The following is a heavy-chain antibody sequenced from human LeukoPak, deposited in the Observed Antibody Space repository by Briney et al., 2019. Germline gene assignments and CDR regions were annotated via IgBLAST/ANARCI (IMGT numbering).Heavy chain of an antibody. CDR1: GGSIINYY. J-gene: IGHJ1*01. CDR2: IYRSGST. V-gene: IGHV4-59*01. D-gene: IGHD3-22*01. Sequence: SETLSLTCAVSGGSIINYYWSWIRQPPGKGLEWIGYIYRSGSTSYNPSLKSRVTISIDTSKNQFSLKLTSVTAADTAVYYCVRDHYYNSSGYTFRYWGQGTLVTVSS. CDR3: VRDHYYNSSGYTFRY.